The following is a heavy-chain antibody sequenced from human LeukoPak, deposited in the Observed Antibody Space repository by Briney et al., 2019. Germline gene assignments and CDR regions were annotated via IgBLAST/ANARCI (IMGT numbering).Heavy chain of an antibody. D-gene: IGHD6-6*01. Sequence: QPGRSLSLSSAPSGFILSSYGMHWVRHAPGRGLEWVAVKWYEGSNKFYADSVTGRFTLSRDNSQNTLYMEMNSRTAEDTAVYYCAKGLRPDSSWSEGYYFDYWGKGTLVTVSS. J-gene: IGHJ4*01. CDR1: GFILSSYG. V-gene: IGHV3-33*06. CDR2: KWYEGSNK. CDR3: AKGLRPDSSWSEGYYFDY.